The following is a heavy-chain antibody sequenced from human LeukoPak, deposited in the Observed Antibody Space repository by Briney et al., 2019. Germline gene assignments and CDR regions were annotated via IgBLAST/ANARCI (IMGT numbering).Heavy chain of an antibody. Sequence: VQPGGSLRLSCAASGFTFSTYTMYWVRHPPGKRLEWVSIIGNNGGGIHYADSVKGRFTISRDNFKNALYLQMNSLRVEDTAVYYCAIDPNWGTHSWGQGVLVTVSS. CDR2: IGNNGGGI. J-gene: IGHJ4*02. V-gene: IGHV3-23*01. CDR1: GFTFSTYT. D-gene: IGHD7-27*01. CDR3: AIDPNWGTHS.